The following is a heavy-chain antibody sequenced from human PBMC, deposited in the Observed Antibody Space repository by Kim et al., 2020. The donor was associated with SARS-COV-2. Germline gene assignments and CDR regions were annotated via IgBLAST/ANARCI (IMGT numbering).Heavy chain of an antibody. CDR1: GYTFTSYA. D-gene: IGHD6-19*01. V-gene: IGHV7-4-1*02. Sequence: ASVKVSCKASGYTFTSYAMNWVRQAPGQGLEWMGWINTNTGNPTYAQGFTGRFFFSLDTSVSTAYLQISSLKAEDTAVYYCSRDSSIAVAWYYFDYWGQGTLVTVSS. J-gene: IGHJ4*02. CDR3: SRDSSIAVAWYYFDY. CDR2: INTNTGNP.